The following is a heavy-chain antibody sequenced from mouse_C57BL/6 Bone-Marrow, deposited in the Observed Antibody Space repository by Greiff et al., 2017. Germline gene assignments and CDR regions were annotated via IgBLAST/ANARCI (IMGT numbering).Heavy chain of an antibody. J-gene: IGHJ2*01. CDR1: GYAFSSSW. D-gene: IGHD1-1*01. V-gene: IGHV1-82*01. Sequence: QVQLKESGPELVKPGASVKISCKASGYAFSSSWMNWVKQRPGKGLEWIGRIYPGDGDTNYNGKFKGKATLTADKSSSPAYMQLSNLTSDDSAVYFWARDYYGSSYYFDYWGQGTTLTVSS. CDR2: IYPGDGDT. CDR3: ARDYYGSSYYFDY.